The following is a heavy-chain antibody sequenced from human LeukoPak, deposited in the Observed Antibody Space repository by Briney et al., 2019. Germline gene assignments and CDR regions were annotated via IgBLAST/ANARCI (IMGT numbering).Heavy chain of an antibody. CDR2: ISGSGGTP. V-gene: IGHV3-23*01. Sequence: GGSLRLSCAASGFTFSTSGMTWVRQAPGKGLDWVSIISGSGGTPYYTDSVKGRFTISRDNSKNTLYLQMNSLRAEDTAVYYCAKTRGISISGVVPLCDYWGQGTLVTVS. J-gene: IGHJ4*02. CDR3: AKTRGISISGVVPLCDY. CDR1: GFTFSTSG. D-gene: IGHD3-3*01.